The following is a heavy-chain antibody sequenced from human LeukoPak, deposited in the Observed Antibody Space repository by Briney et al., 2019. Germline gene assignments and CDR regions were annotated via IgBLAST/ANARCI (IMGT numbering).Heavy chain of an antibody. D-gene: IGHD1-26*01. V-gene: IGHV4-39*01. CDR3: ATLRTLGAPRPLDN. CDR1: GGSIIDSNYY. J-gene: IGHJ4*02. CDR2: IYYSGST. Sequence: SETLPLTCTVSGGSIIDSNYYWGWVRQPPGAGLEWIAMIYYSGSTYYNPSLKTRVTISVDTSKNQFSLNLSSVTAADTAVYYCATLRTLGAPRPLDNWGQGTLVTVSS.